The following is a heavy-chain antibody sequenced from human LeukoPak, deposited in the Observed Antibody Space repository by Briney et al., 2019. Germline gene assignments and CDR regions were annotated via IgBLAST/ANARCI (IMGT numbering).Heavy chain of an antibody. Sequence: GGSLRLSCAASGFTFSSYAMHWVRQAPGKGLEWVAVISYDGSNKYYADSVKGRFTISRDNSKNTLYLQMNSLRAEDTAVYYCARDYEETGAFDIWGQGTMVTVSS. CDR1: GFTFSSYA. D-gene: IGHD3-16*01. J-gene: IGHJ3*02. CDR2: ISYDGSNK. V-gene: IGHV3-30-3*01. CDR3: ARDYEETGAFDI.